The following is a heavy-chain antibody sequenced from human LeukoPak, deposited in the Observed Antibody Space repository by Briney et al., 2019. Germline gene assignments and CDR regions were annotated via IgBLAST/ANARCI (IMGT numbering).Heavy chain of an antibody. V-gene: IGHV4-59*01. J-gene: IGHJ2*01. CDR1: GGSISTYY. CDR3: ARVGQGCFDL. Sequence: SETLSLTCTVSGGSISTYYWSWIRQPPGKGLEWLGYIDYSGSTNYNPSLKSRVTISVDTSKNQFSLRLSSVTAADTATYYCARVGQGCFDLWGRGTLVTVSS. CDR2: IDYSGST.